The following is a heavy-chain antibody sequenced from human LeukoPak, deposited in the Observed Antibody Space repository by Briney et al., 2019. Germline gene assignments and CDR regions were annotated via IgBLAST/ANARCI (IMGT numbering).Heavy chain of an antibody. V-gene: IGHV3-21*01. D-gene: IGHD6-19*01. CDR3: ARRGIAVAENWFDP. CDR2: ISSSSSYI. CDR1: GFTFSSYS. J-gene: IGHJ5*02. Sequence: GGSLRLSCAASGFTFSSYSMNWVRQAPGKGLEWVSSISSSSSYIYYADSVKGRFTISRDNAKNSLYLQMDSLRAEDTAVYYCARRGIAVAENWFDPWGQGTLVTVSS.